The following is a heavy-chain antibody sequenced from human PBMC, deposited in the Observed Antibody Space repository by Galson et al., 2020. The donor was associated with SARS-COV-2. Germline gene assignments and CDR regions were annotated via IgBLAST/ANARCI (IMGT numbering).Heavy chain of an antibody. CDR2: TYYRSKWYN. V-gene: IGHV6-1*01. D-gene: IGHD6-19*01. J-gene: IGHJ4*02. CDR1: GDSVSSNSAA. Sequence: SQTLSLTCAISGDSVSSNSAAWNWIRQSPSRGLEWLGRTYYRSKWYNDYAVSVKSRITINPDTSKNQFSLQLNSVTPEDTAVYYCARDPSKRGIAVAGHFDYWGQGTLVTVSS. CDR3: ARDPSKRGIAVAGHFDY.